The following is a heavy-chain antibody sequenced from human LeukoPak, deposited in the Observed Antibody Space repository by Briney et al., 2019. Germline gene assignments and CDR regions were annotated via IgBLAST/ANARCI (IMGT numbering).Heavy chain of an antibody. D-gene: IGHD1-1*01. J-gene: IGHJ4*02. CDR3: ATQTGTTSPFDY. CDR1: GDSVSTSSAA. Sequence: SQTLSLTCAISGDSVSTSSAAWNWIRQSPSRGHEWLGRTYYRSKWYNDYAVSVKSRITINPDTSKHQFSLQLNSVTPEDTAVYYCATQTGTTSPFDYWGQGTLVTVSS. V-gene: IGHV6-1*01. CDR2: TYYRSKWYN.